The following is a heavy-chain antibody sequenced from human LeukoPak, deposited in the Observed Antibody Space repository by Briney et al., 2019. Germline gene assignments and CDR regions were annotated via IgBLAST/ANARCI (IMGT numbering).Heavy chain of an antibody. J-gene: IGHJ4*02. CDR1: GGSFSGFH. D-gene: IGHD5-24*01. CDR3: ARGRDDYNFAY. Sequence: SETLSLTCTVYGGSFSGFHWTWIRQPPGKGLEWIGEINHSGSTNYNPSLRSRVTISVDTSKNQFSLKLFSVTAADTAVYYCARGRDDYNFAYWGQGTLVTVSS. CDR2: INHSGST. V-gene: IGHV4-34*01.